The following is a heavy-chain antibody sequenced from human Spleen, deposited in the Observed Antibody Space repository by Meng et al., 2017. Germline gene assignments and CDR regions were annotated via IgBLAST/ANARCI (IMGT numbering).Heavy chain of an antibody. CDR1: GDSITNHNW. J-gene: IGHJ1*01. CDR2: IRHRGSS. D-gene: IGHD3-10*01. V-gene: IGHV4-4*02. CDR3: LRGSGGSV. Sequence: QVQLRESGPALVKPSETLSLTCAVSGDSITNHNWWAWVRQPPGKGLEWIGEIRHRGSSAYHPSLKSRVSMSIDKSKTQFSLKLTSVTAADTDVYYCLRGSGGSVWGQGTLVTVSS.